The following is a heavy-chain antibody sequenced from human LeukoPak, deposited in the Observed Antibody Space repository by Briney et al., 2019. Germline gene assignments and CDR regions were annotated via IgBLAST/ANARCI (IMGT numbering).Heavy chain of an antibody. D-gene: IGHD2-2*01. Sequence: SVTVSFKCTGGTFTIYANSWVRQAQGQGKEWMGGIILIFGTANYAQKFQGRGMITADESTSTAYIELNTLRSEVTVVYYCARGGYSSRTNCFIGNGVAPLGQGALVTVSS. J-gene: IGHJ5*02. V-gene: IGHV1-69*01. CDR1: GGTFTIYA. CDR2: IILIFGTA. CDR3: ARGGYSSRTNCFIGNGVAP.